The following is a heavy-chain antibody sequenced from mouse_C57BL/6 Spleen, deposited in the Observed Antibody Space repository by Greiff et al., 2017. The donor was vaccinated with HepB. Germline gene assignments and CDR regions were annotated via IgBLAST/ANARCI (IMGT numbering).Heavy chain of an antibody. CDR2: ISSGSSTI. V-gene: IGHV5-17*01. J-gene: IGHJ4*01. D-gene: IGHD1-1*01. CDR1: GFTFSDYG. CDR3: ARHGSSSYYYAMYY. Sequence: EVQGVESGGGLVKPGGSLKLSCAASGFTFSDYGMHWVRQAPEKGLEWVAYISSGSSTIYYADTVKGRFTISRDNAKNTLFLQMTSLRSEDTAMYYCARHGSSSYYYAMYYWGQGTSVTVAS.